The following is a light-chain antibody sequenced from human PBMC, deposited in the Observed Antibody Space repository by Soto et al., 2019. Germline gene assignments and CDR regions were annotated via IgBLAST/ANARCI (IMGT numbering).Light chain of an antibody. V-gene: IGKV3-20*01. CDR1: QSVSSSF. Sequence: EIVLTQSPGTLSLSPGEGATLSCRASQSVSSSFLAWYQQKPGQAPRLLIYGASSRATGIPDRFSGSASGTDFTLTISRLEPEDFALYYCQQYGSSRWTFGQGTKVEIK. J-gene: IGKJ1*01. CDR2: GAS. CDR3: QQYGSSRWT.